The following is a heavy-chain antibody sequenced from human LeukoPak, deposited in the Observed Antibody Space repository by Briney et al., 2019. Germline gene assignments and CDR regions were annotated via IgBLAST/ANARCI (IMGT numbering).Heavy chain of an antibody. J-gene: IGHJ4*02. CDR3: ARLGATIHFDY. CDR2: IYYSGST. D-gene: IGHD5-24*01. Sequence: PSETLSLTCTVSGGSISSSSYYWGWIRQPPGKGLEWIGSIYYSGSTYYNPSLKSRVTISVETSKNQFSLKLSSVTAADTAVYYCARLGATIHFDYWGQGTLVTVSS. V-gene: IGHV4-39*01. CDR1: GGSISSSSYY.